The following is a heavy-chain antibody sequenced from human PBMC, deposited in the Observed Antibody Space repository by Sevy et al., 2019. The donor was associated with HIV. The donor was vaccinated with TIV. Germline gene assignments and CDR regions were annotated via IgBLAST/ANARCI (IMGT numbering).Heavy chain of an antibody. V-gene: IGHV3-30*18. CDR1: GFAFSDYA. Sequence: GGSLRLSCAASGFAFSDYAMHWVRQAPGKGLEWVAAISYAGDKKYFADSVKGRFTVSKDNSKNTLYLEMNSLRAVDTAVYYCAKAHADCSGGTCYTAHYYYDMDVWGRGATVTVSS. CDR3: AKAHADCSGGTCYTAHYYYDMDV. D-gene: IGHD2-15*01. J-gene: IGHJ6*02. CDR2: ISYAGDKK.